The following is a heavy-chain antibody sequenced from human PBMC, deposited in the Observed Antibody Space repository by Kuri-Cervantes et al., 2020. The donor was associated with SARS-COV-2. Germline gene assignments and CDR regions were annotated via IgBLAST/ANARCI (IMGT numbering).Heavy chain of an antibody. CDR3: ASELDQYYYDSSGLYY. D-gene: IGHD3-22*01. V-gene: IGHV1-46*01. CDR1: GYTFTSYY. Sequence: ASVKVSCKASGYTFTSYYMHWVRQAPGQGLEWMGIINPSGGSTSYAQKFQGRVTMTRDTSTSTVYVELSSLRSEDTAVYYCASELDQYYYDSSGLYYWGQGTLVTVSS. CDR2: INPSGGST. J-gene: IGHJ4*02.